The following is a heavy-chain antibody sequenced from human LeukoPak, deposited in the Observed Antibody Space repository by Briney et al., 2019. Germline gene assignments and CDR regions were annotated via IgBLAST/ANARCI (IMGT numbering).Heavy chain of an antibody. V-gene: IGHV3-23*01. CDR3: AKDLHYDFWSGYYYYYYGMDV. CDR2: ISGSGGST. D-gene: IGHD3-3*01. Sequence: GGSLRLSCAASRFTFSTYAMGWVRQPPGKGLEWVSAISGSGGSTYYADSVKGRFTISRDNSKNTLYLQMNSLRAEDTAVYYCAKDLHYDFWSGYYYYYYGMDVWGQGTTVTVSS. CDR1: RFTFSTYA. J-gene: IGHJ6*02.